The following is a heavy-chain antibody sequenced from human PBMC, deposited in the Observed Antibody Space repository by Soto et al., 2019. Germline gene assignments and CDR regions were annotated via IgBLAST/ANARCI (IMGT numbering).Heavy chain of an antibody. V-gene: IGHV4-59*01. CDR3: ARIDPPLMLAWFDP. D-gene: IGHD2-8*01. CDR2: IFYSGST. Sequence: SETPSLTCTLSGASISDNYWSWIRQPPGKGLEWIGYIFYSGSTNYNPSLESRVTISIDTPKNQFSLRLNSVTAADTAVYYCARIDPPLMLAWFDPWGQGTLVTVSS. J-gene: IGHJ5*02. CDR1: GASISDNY.